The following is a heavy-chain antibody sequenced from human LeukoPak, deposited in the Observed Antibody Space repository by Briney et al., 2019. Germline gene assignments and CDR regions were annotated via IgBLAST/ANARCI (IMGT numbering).Heavy chain of an antibody. J-gene: IGHJ6*03. Sequence: GGTLRLSCAASGFTFSSYGMSWVRQAPGKGLEWVSTISGSGGSTYYADSVKGRFTISRDNSKNTLYLQMNSLRAENTAVYYCAKEVGSRTVPIYYYYYMDVWGKGTTVTVSS. CDR1: GFTFSSYG. D-gene: IGHD6-13*01. V-gene: IGHV3-23*01. CDR3: AKEVGSRTVPIYYYYYMDV. CDR2: ISGSGGST.